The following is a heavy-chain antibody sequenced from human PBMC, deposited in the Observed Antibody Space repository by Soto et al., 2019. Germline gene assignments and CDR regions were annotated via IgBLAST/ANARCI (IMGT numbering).Heavy chain of an antibody. V-gene: IGHV4-39*01. J-gene: IGHJ4*02. CDR2: IYYSGST. Sequence: LVTMSLTCTVAGGSISSISYYRGWIRKPPGKGPEWIGSIYYSGSTYYNPSLKSRVTISVDTSKNQFSLKLSSVTAADTAVYYCASQYDFWSGYPDYWGQGTLVTVSS. CDR3: ASQYDFWSGYPDY. D-gene: IGHD3-3*01. CDR1: GGSISSISYY.